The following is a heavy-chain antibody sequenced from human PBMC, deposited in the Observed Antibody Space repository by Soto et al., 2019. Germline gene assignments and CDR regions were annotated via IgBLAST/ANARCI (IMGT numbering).Heavy chain of an antibody. CDR1: GYTFTSYA. CDR3: AKDFDYYYYAMDV. V-gene: IGHV1-3*01. CDR2: INAGNGNT. J-gene: IGHJ6*02. D-gene: IGHD3-3*01. Sequence: QVQLVQSGAEMKKPGASVKVSCKASGYTFTSYAIHWVRQAPGQTLEWMGWINAGNGNTKYSEKLQGRVTITRDTSASTAYMELGSLISEDTAVYYCAKDFDYYYYAMDVWGQGTTVSVSS.